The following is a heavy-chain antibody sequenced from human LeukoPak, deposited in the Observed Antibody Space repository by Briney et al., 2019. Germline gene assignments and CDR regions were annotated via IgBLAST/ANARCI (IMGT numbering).Heavy chain of an antibody. Sequence: PSETLSLTRAVYGGSFSGYYWSWIRQPPGKGLEWIEEINHSGSTNYNPSLKSRVTISVDTSKNQFSLKLSSVTAADTAVYYCASGGWYHWFDPWGQGTLVTVSS. CDR1: GGSFSGYY. V-gene: IGHV4-34*01. J-gene: IGHJ5*02. CDR3: ASGGWYHWFDP. D-gene: IGHD6-19*01. CDR2: INHSGST.